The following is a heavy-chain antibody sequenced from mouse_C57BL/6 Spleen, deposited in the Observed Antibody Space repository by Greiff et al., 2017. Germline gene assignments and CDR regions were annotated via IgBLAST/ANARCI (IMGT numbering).Heavy chain of an antibody. CDR1: GYTFTSYG. J-gene: IGHJ1*03. Sequence: QVQLEQPGAELVKPGASVKLSCKASGYTFTSYGMHWVKQRPGQGLEWIGLIHPNSGSTNYNEKFKSKATLTVEKSYSTAYMQLSSLTSEDSAVYYFARSRNYGKGYFDVWGTGTTVTVSS. V-gene: IGHV1-64*01. CDR2: IHPNSGST. CDR3: ARSRNYGKGYFDV. D-gene: IGHD1-1*02.